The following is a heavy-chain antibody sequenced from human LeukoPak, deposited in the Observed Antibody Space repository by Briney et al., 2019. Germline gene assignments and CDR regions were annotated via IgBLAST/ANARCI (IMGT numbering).Heavy chain of an antibody. CDR1: GGSISGYF. CDR2: IDHSGTT. D-gene: IGHD2-2*02. CDR3: ATGRNGVVPAPILGVGPWYNYHYMDV. J-gene: IGHJ6*03. V-gene: IGHV4-34*01. Sequence: SETLSLTCTVSGGSISGYFGSFIRQPPGKGLEWIGEIDHSGTTNYNPSLKSRVTMSVDTSKNQFSLMVSSVTAADTAVYYCATGRNGVVPAPILGVGPWYNYHYMDVWGKGTTVTVSS.